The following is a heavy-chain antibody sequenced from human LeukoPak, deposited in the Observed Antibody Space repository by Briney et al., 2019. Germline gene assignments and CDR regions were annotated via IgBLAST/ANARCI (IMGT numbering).Heavy chain of an antibody. D-gene: IGHD5-12*01. CDR1: GYTFTSYG. CDR3: ARDGGYPLNFDY. CDR2: ISTYNGNT. V-gene: IGHV1-18*01. Sequence: ASVKVSCKASGYTFTSYGISWVRQAPGQGLEWMGWISTYNGNTNYAQKLQGRVTMTTDASTSTVYVELWSLRSDGTAVYYCARDGGYPLNFDYWGQGTLVTVSS. J-gene: IGHJ4*02.